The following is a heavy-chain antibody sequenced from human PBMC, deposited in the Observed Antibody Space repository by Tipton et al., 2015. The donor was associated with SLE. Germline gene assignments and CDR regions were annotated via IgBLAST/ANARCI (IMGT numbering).Heavy chain of an antibody. CDR2: IHQSGKM. CDR3: ARHDYDDNGYYLHYFDY. Sequence: TLSLTCTVSTYSISSGYYWGWIRQPPGKGLEWVGSIHQSGKMFFNPSLKSRVAMSMDTSKNQVFLRLRFVTAADTATYYCARHDYDDNGYYLHYFDYWGQGTLVTVSS. D-gene: IGHD3-22*01. J-gene: IGHJ4*02. V-gene: IGHV4-38-2*02. CDR1: TYSISSGYY.